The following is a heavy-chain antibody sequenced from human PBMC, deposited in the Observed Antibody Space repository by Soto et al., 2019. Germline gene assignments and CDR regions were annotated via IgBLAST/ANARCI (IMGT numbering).Heavy chain of an antibody. V-gene: IGHV3-30*18. CDR3: AKCSAVKYPGGFDY. CDR2: ISYDGSNK. Sequence: QVQLVESGGGVVQPGRSLRLSCAASGFTFSRYGMHWVRQAPGKGLEWVAVISYDGSNKYYADSVKGRFTISRDNSKNTLYLQMNSLIAEDTAVYYCAKCSAVKYPGGFDYWGQGTLVTVSS. J-gene: IGHJ4*02. CDR1: GFTFSRYG. D-gene: IGHD2-15*01.